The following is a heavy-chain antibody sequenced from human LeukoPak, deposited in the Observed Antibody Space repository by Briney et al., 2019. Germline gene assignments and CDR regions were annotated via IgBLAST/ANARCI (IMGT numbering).Heavy chain of an antibody. J-gene: IGHJ4*02. CDR3: ARDRDSGSYFDY. Sequence: GGSLRLSCAASGFTVSSNYMSWVRQAPGKGLEWVSIIYSDGSTYYADSVKGRFTISRDNSKNTLYLQMNSLRAEDTAVYYCARDRDSGSYFDYWGQGTLVTVSS. D-gene: IGHD1-26*01. V-gene: IGHV3-66*01. CDR1: GFTVSSNY. CDR2: IYSDGST.